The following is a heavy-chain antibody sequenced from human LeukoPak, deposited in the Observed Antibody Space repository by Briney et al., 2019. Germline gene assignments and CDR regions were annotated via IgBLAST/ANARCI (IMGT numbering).Heavy chain of an antibody. D-gene: IGHD5-24*01. CDR2: IRYDGSNK. CDR1: GFTFSSYG. CDR3: AKHDVRWLQSHYFDY. V-gene: IGHV3-30*02. J-gene: IGHJ4*02. Sequence: PGGSLRLSCAASGFTFSSYGMHWVRQAPGKGLEWVAFIRYDGSNKYYADSVKGRFTISRDNSKNTLYLQMNSLRAEDTAVYYCAKHDVRWLQSHYFDYWGQGTLVTVSS.